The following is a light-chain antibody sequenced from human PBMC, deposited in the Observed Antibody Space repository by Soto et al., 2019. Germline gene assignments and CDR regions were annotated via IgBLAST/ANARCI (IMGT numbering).Light chain of an antibody. J-gene: IGLJ3*02. CDR1: TSNLGAGYD. V-gene: IGLV1-40*01. CDR3: QAYDYSLTASV. CDR2: GNR. Sequence: QAVVTQPPSVSGAPGQRVTLSCTGNTSNLGAGYDVHWYQQLPGAAPKLVIFGNRNRPSGVPERFSGSKSGTSASLAITGLQAEDEADYYCQAYDYSLTASVFGGGTKLTDL.